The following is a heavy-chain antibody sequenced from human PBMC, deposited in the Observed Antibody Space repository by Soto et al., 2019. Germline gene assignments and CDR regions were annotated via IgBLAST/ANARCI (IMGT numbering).Heavy chain of an antibody. V-gene: IGHV1-18*01. D-gene: IGHD3-10*01. Sequence: ASVKVSCKASGYTFTSYGISWVRQAPGQGLEWMGWISAYNGNTNYAQKLQGRVTMTTDTSTSTAYMELRSLRSDDTAVYYCARDMVRGVILNTPIDYSGQGTLVTVST. J-gene: IGHJ4*02. CDR1: GYTFTSYG. CDR2: ISAYNGNT. CDR3: ARDMVRGVILNTPIDY.